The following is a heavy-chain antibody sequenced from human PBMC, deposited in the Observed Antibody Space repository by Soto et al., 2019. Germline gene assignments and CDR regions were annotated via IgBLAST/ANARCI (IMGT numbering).Heavy chain of an antibody. Sequence: KVSCKASGGTFSSYTISWVRQAPGQGLEWMGRIIPILGIANYAQKFQGRVTITADKSTSTAYMELSSLRSEDTAVYYCARAYSGYDAGWAFDIWGQGTMVT. V-gene: IGHV1-69*02. CDR2: IIPILGIA. J-gene: IGHJ3*02. CDR1: GGTFSSYT. CDR3: ARAYSGYDAGWAFDI. D-gene: IGHD5-12*01.